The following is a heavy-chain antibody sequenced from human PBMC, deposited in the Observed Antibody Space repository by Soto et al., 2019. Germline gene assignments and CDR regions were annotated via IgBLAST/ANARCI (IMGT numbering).Heavy chain of an antibody. V-gene: IGHV3-21*01. CDR2: ISSSSSYI. J-gene: IGHJ4*02. D-gene: IGHD1-1*01. CDR1: GFTFRSYS. CDR3: ARDHAEHNGDY. Sequence: EVQLVESGGGLVKPGGSLRLPCPASGFTFRSYSWNWVARAPGRGLEWVSSISSSSSYIYYADSVKGRFTIPRDNAKNSLYLQMNSLRAEDTAVYYCARDHAEHNGDYWGQGTLVTVSS.